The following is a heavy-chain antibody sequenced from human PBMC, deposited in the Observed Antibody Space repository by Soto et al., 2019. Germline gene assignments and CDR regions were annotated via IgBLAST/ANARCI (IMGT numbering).Heavy chain of an antibody. J-gene: IGHJ6*03. CDR1: GVTFSSFS. Sequence: EVQLVESGGGLVKPGGSLRLSCAASGVTFSSFSFNWVRQAPGKGLEWVSFILSSSGSIYYADSVKCRFTISRDNAKNSLYRQMNSLKDEDTAVYYCARDSVEQLVRRGFYYYSMDVWGKGTTVTVSS. CDR2: ILSSSGSI. V-gene: IGHV3-21*01. CDR3: ARDSVEQLVRRGFYYYSMDV. D-gene: IGHD6-6*01.